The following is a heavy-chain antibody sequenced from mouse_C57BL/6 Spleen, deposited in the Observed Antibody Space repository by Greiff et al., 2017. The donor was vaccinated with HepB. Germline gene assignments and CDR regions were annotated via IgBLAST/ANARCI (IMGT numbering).Heavy chain of an antibody. Sequence: QVQLQQPGAELVRPGSSVKLSCKASGYTFTSYWMHWVKQRPIQGLEWIGNIDPSDSETHYSQKFKDKATLTVDKSSSTAYMQLSSLTSEDSAVYYCARGRDYDYYFDYWGQGTTLTVSS. J-gene: IGHJ2*01. CDR3: ARGRDYDYYFDY. V-gene: IGHV1-52*01. CDR1: GYTFTSYW. CDR2: IDPSDSET. D-gene: IGHD2-4*01.